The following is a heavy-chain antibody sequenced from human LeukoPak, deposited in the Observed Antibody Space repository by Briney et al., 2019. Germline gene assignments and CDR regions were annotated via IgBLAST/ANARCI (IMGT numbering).Heavy chain of an antibody. CDR2: ISSSSSTI. CDR1: GFTFSSYS. J-gene: IGHJ1*01. Sequence: GGSLRLSCAASGFTFSSYSINWVRQAPGKGLEWVSYISSSSSTIYYADSVKGRFTISRDNAKNSLYLQMNSLRAEDTAVYYCARDLGYYYDSSGYYGEYFQHWGQGTLVTVSS. V-gene: IGHV3-48*01. D-gene: IGHD3-22*01. CDR3: ARDLGYYYDSSGYYGEYFQH.